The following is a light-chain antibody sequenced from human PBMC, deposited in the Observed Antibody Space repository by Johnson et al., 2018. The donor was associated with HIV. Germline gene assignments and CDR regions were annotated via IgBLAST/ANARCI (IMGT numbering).Light chain of an antibody. J-gene: IGLJ1*01. CDR1: SSNIGNNY. CDR2: DNN. CDR3: GTWDNSLNVYV. V-gene: IGLV1-51*01. Sequence: HSVLTQPPSVSAAPGQKVTISCSGSSSNIGNNYVSWYQHLPGTAPKLLIYDNNKRPSGIPDRFSGSKSGTSATLGIAGHQTGDEADYFCGTWDNSLNVYVFGTATKVTVL.